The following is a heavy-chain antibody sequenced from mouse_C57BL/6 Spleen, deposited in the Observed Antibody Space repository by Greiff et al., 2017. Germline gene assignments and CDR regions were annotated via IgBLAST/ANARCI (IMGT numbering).Heavy chain of an antibody. CDR3: AMIYYEYDDYAMDY. D-gene: IGHD2-4*01. CDR1: GFTFSDYG. V-gene: IGHV5-17*01. J-gene: IGHJ4*01. Sequence: EVKLMESGGGLVKPGGSLKLSCAASGFTFSDYGMHWVRQAPEKGLEWVAYISSGSSTIYYADTVKGRFTISRDNAKNTLFLHMNSLRSEDTAMYYCAMIYYEYDDYAMDYWGQGTSVTVSS. CDR2: ISSGSSTI.